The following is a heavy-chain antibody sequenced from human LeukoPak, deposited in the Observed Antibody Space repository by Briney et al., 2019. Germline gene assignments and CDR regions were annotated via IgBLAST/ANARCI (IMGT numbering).Heavy chain of an antibody. J-gene: IGHJ4*02. CDR1: GGSISSYY. CDR3: ARDARGYSGYFYYFDY. CDR2: IYYSGST. Sequence: SETLSLTCTVSGGSISSYYWSWIRQPPGKGLERIGYIYYSGSTNYNPSLKSRVTISVDTSKNQFSLKLSSVTAADTAVYYCARDARGYSGYFYYFDYWGQGTLVTVSS. D-gene: IGHD5-12*01. V-gene: IGHV4-59*01.